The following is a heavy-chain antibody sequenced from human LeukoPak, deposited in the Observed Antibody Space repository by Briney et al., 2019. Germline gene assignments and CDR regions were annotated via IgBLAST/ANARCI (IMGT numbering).Heavy chain of an antibody. CDR3: ARDSSAFYGSEYFQD. J-gene: IGHJ1*01. Sequence: ASVKVSCKTSNYTFSNYGITWVRQAPAQGLEGMGWIGAYSGNSEFAQKFQGRVTMTTDTSSGTAYMELTNLTPDNTAVYFCARDSSAFYGSEYFQDWGQGTLVTVSS. D-gene: IGHD2/OR15-2a*01. CDR2: IGAYSGNS. CDR1: NYTFSNYG. V-gene: IGHV1-18*01.